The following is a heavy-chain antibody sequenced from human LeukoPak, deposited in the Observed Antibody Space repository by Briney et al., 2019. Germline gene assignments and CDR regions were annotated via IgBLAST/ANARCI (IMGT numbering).Heavy chain of an antibody. Sequence: PGGSLRLSCAASGFTFSSYSMNWVRQAPGKGLEWVSSISSSSSYIYYADSVKGRFTISRDNAKNSLYLQMNSLRAEDTAVYYCARDSYDSSGYYYPDYWGQGTLVTVSS. CDR2: ISSSSSYI. D-gene: IGHD3-22*01. J-gene: IGHJ4*02. V-gene: IGHV3-21*01. CDR1: GFTFSSYS. CDR3: ARDSYDSSGYYYPDY.